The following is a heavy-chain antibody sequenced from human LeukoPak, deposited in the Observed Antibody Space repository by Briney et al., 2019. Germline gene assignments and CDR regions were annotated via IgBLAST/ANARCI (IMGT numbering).Heavy chain of an antibody. V-gene: IGHV1-69*13. CDR1: GGTFSSYA. CDR3: ARNHCSSTSCYFWYFDY. D-gene: IGHD2-2*01. CDR2: IIPIFGTA. Sequence: SVKVSCKASGGTFSSYAINWVRQAPGQGLEWMGGIIPIFGTANYAQKFQGRVTITADESTSTAYMELSSLRSEDTAVYYCARNHCSSTSCYFWYFDYWGQGTLVTVSS. J-gene: IGHJ4*02.